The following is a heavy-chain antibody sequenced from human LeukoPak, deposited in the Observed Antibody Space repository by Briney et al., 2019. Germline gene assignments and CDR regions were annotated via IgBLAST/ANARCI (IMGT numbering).Heavy chain of an antibody. Sequence: ASVKVSCKASGYTFTSYGISWVRQAPGQGLEWMGWISAYNGNTNYAQKLRGRVTMTTDTSTSTAYMELRSLRSDDTAVYYCARIPDDYGDYEIAYWGQGTLVTVSS. CDR2: ISAYNGNT. J-gene: IGHJ4*02. CDR1: GYTFTSYG. CDR3: ARIPDDYGDYEIAY. V-gene: IGHV1-18*01. D-gene: IGHD4-17*01.